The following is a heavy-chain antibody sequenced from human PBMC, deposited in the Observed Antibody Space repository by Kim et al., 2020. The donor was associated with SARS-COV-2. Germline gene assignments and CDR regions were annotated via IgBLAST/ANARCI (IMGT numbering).Heavy chain of an antibody. J-gene: IGHJ5*02. V-gene: IGHV4-59*01. CDR2: IYYSGST. CDR3: ARETRYDITSNWFDP. CDR1: GGSISSYY. D-gene: IGHD3-9*01. Sequence: SETLSLTCTVSGGSISSYYWSWIRQPPGKGLEWIGYIYYSGSTNYNPSLKSRVTISVDTSKNQFSLKLSSVTAADTAVYYCARETRYDITSNWFDPWGQGTLVTVSS.